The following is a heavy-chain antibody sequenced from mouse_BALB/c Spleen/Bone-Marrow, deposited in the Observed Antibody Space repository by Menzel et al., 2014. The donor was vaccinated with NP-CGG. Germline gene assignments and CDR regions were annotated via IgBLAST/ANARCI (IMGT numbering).Heavy chain of an antibody. CDR1: GYTFTSHW. CDR3: TIGGFDY. J-gene: IGHJ2*01. CDR2: INLSNGGT. Sequence: QVQLQQPGAELVKPGASVKLSCKASGYTFTSHWMHWVKLRPGQGFEWIGEINLSNGGTNYNEKFKRKATLTVDKSSSTAYMQLSSLTSEDSAVYYCTIGGFDYWGQGPLSQSPQ. V-gene: IGHV1S16*01.